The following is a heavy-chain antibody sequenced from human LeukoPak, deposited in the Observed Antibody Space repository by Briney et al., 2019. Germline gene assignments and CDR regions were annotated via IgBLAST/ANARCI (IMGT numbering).Heavy chain of an antibody. CDR3: ARLNFGDDY. Sequence: AGSLRLSCAASGFTVSSNYINWVRQAPGKGLEWVSLIYGSTSADYADSVKGRFTISRDTSMNTVYLQMNSLRAEDTAVYYCARLNFGDDYWGQGTLVTVSS. D-gene: IGHD4-17*01. CDR2: IYGSTSA. V-gene: IGHV3-66*01. CDR1: GFTVSSNY. J-gene: IGHJ4*02.